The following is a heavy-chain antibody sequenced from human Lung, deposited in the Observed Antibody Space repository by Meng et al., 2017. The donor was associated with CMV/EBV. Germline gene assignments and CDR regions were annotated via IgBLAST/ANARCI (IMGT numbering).Heavy chain of an antibody. CDR3: ARIGIAAAYPNWFDP. J-gene: IGHJ5*02. CDR2: ISSSSSTI. CDR1: GFTFSSYS. Sequence: ESXKISXAASGFTFSSYSMNWVRQAPGKGLEWVSYISSSSSTIYYADSVKGRFTISRDNAKNSLYLQMNSLRAEDTAVYYCARIGIAAAYPNWFDPWGQGXLVTVSS. D-gene: IGHD6-13*01. V-gene: IGHV3-48*04.